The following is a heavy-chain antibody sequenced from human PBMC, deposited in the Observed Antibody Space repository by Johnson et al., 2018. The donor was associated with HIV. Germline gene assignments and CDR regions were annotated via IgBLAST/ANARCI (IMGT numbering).Heavy chain of an antibody. CDR2: IKQDGSEK. D-gene: IGHD3-3*01. CDR1: GFTFSSYW. V-gene: IGHV3-7*01. Sequence: VQLVESGGGLVQPGGSLRLSCAASGFTFSSYWMSWVRQAPGKGLEWVANIKQDGSEKYYVDSVKGRFTISRDNSKNTVFLQMNSLRPEDTAMYYCAAYYDFWSGSYTSGFDIWGQGTMVTVS. CDR3: AAYYDFWSGSYTSGFDI. J-gene: IGHJ3*02.